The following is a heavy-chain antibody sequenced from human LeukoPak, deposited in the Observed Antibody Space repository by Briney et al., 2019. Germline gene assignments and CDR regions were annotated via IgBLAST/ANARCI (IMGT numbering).Heavy chain of an antibody. CDR2: IYTSGST. V-gene: IGHV4-4*07. Sequence: KSSETLSLTCTVSGGSISSYYWSWIRRPAGKGLEWIGRIYTSGSTNYNPSLKSRVTMSVDTSKNQFSLKLSSVTAADTAVYYCASVYYGSGSYSDYWGQGTLVTVSS. D-gene: IGHD3-10*01. CDR1: GGSISSYY. J-gene: IGHJ4*02. CDR3: ASVYYGSGSYSDY.